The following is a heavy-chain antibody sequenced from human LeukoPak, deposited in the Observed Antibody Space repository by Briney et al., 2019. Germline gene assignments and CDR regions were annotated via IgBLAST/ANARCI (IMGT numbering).Heavy chain of an antibody. V-gene: IGHV3-23*01. CDR1: GFTFSSYA. CDR3: AKGRTEGGTLALDY. J-gene: IGHJ4*02. Sequence: GGSLTLSCAAPGFTFSSYAMTWGRQAAGKGLEWVSGISGSGGNTYYTDSVRGRLSISRDNSKNTLYLQVNSLRAEDTAVYYCAKGRTEGGTLALDYWGQGTLVTVSS. D-gene: IGHD6-19*01. CDR2: ISGSGGNT.